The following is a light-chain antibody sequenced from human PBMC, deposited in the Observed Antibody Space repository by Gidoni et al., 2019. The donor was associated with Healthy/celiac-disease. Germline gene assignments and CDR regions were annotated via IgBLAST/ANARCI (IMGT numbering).Light chain of an antibody. CDR1: QSISSW. CDR2: KAS. CDR3: QQYNSYPWT. Sequence: DIQITQSPSTLSASVGDRVTITCRASQSISSWLAWYQQKPGKAPKLLIYKASSLESGVPSRSSGSGSGTEFTLTISSLQPDDFATYYCQQYNSYPWTFGQGTKVEIK. V-gene: IGKV1-5*03. J-gene: IGKJ1*01.